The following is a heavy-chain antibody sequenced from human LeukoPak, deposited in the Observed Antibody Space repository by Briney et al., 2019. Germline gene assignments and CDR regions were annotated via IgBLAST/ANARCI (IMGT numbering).Heavy chain of an antibody. Sequence: SETLSLTCTVSGGSISNYYWSWIRQPAGKGLEWIGHVYTSGSTNYNPSLKSRVTMSVDTSKNQFSPRLSSVTAADTAVYYCARDSGKGDTAHMDVWGKGTTVTVSS. D-gene: IGHD1-26*01. V-gene: IGHV4-4*07. CDR3: ARDSGKGDTAHMDV. J-gene: IGHJ6*03. CDR1: GGSISNYY. CDR2: VYTSGST.